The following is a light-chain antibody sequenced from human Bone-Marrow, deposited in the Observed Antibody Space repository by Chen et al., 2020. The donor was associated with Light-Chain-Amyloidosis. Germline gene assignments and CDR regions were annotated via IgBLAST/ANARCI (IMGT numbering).Light chain of an antibody. V-gene: IGKV3-11*01. CDR2: DAS. Sequence: EIVLTQSPASLSLAPGERATLSCRASLSIATYLAWFQQRPGQPPRVLMYDASTRATGIPARFSGSGSGTDFTLTVSSLEPEDFAVYYCQQRSSWPTFGQGTRVE. CDR3: QQRSSWPT. CDR1: LSIATY. J-gene: IGKJ1*01.